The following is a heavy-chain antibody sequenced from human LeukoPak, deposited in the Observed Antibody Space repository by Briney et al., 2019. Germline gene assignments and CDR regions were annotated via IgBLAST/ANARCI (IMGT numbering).Heavy chain of an antibody. V-gene: IGHV3-15*01. D-gene: IGHD3-3*01. CDR2: IKSKTDGGTT. Sequence: GGSLRLSCAASGFTFSNAWVSWVRQAPGKGLGWVGGIKSKTDGGTTDYAAPVKGRFTISRDDSKNTLYLQMNSLKTEDTAVYYCTTAPIFGVDQSAVDYWGQGTLVTVSS. J-gene: IGHJ4*02. CDR1: GFTFSNAW. CDR3: TTAPIFGVDQSAVDY.